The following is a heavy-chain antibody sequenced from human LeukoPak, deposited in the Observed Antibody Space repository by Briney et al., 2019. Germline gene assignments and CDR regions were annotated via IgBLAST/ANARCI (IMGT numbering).Heavy chain of an antibody. CDR3: ASRKSLVDEYFQH. Sequence: SETLSLTCTVSGGSISSSSYYWGWIRQPPGKGLEWIGSIYYSGSTNYNPSLKSRVTISVDTSKNQFSLKLSSVTAADTAVYYCASRKSLVDEYFQHWGQGTLVTVSS. CDR1: GGSISSSSYY. J-gene: IGHJ1*01. CDR2: IYYSGST. V-gene: IGHV4-39*07. D-gene: IGHD2-2*01.